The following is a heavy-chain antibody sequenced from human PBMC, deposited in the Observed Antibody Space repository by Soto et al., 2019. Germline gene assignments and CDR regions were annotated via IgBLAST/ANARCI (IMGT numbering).Heavy chain of an antibody. CDR1: GFSFSSYG. V-gene: IGHV3-30*18. J-gene: IGHJ5*02. CDR2: ISYHGVNK. D-gene: IGHD4-17*01. CDR3: GKYSDYGDHRDWFDP. Sequence: GGSLRLSCTASGFSFSSYGVHWVRQAPGKGLEWVAVISYHGVNKYYADSVNGRFTISRDNSKNMVFLQMNSLRVEDTAVYYCGKYSDYGDHRDWFDPWGQGTLVTVSS.